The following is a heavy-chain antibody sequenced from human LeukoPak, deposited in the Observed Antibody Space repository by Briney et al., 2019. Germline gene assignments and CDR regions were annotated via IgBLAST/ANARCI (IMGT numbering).Heavy chain of an antibody. CDR1: GFSVASIY. Sequence: GGSLRLSCSASGFSVASIYMSWVRQAPGKGLQWVSVIHGNGGTDYAGSVRGRFTISRDNSKNTLHLQMDNLRAEDTAVYYCARGFHFYASGTYSGAFDYWGQGALVTPSS. D-gene: IGHD3-10*01. CDR2: IHGNGGT. CDR3: ARGFHFYASGTYSGAFDY. J-gene: IGHJ4*02. V-gene: IGHV3-53*01.